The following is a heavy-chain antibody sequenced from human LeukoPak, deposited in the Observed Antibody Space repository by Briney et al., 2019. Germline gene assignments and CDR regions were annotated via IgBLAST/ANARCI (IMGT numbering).Heavy chain of an antibody. Sequence: GGSLRLSCAASGFTFTTYAMTWVRQAPGKGLEWVSGISGSGGSTYYADSVKGRFTISRDNSKNTLYLQMNSLRAEDTAVYYCAKDRAGYGDAFDVWGQGTMVTVSS. V-gene: IGHV3-23*01. CDR1: GFTFTTYA. J-gene: IGHJ3*01. D-gene: IGHD5-18*01. CDR3: AKDRAGYGDAFDV. CDR2: ISGSGGST.